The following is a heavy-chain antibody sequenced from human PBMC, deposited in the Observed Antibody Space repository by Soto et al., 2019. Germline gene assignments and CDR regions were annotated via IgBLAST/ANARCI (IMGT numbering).Heavy chain of an antibody. D-gene: IGHD3-10*01. CDR1: GFTFSSYE. V-gene: IGHV3-48*03. Sequence: GGSLRLSCAASGFTFSSYEMNWVRQAPGKGLEWVSYISSSGSTIYYADSVKGRFTIPRDNAKNSLYLQMNSLRAEDTAVYYCARAIPYGSGSYYTGDYGMDVWGQGTTVTVSS. J-gene: IGHJ6*02. CDR2: ISSSGSTI. CDR3: ARAIPYGSGSYYTGDYGMDV.